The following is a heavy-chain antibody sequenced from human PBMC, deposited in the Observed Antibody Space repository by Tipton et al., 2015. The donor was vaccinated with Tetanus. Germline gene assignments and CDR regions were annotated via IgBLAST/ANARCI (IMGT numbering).Heavy chain of an antibody. V-gene: IGHV3-21*01. CDR3: VSGAALDY. CDR2: ISSTSRYI. CDR1: GFSITNYR. D-gene: IGHD6-25*01. J-gene: IGHJ4*02. Sequence: GSLRLSCEVTGFSITNYRMNWVRQAPGRGLEWVSSISSTSRYIYYAAPVKGRFTISRDNAKNSVYLGMNSLRADDTAVYYCVSGAALDYWGQGTLVAVSS.